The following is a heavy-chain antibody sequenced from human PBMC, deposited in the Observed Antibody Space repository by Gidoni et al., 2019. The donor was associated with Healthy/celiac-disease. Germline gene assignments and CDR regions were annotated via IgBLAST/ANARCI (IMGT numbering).Heavy chain of an antibody. Sequence: EVQLVESGGGLVQPGGSLRLSCSASGFTFSSYAMSWVRQAPGKGLEWVSAISGSGGSTDYADSVKGRFTISRDNSKNTLYLQMNSLRAEDTAVYDCADALRYFDWPPGGYWGQGTLVTVSS. D-gene: IGHD3-9*01. CDR3: ADALRYFDWPPGGY. J-gene: IGHJ4*02. CDR2: ISGSGGST. CDR1: GFTFSSYA. V-gene: IGHV3-23*04.